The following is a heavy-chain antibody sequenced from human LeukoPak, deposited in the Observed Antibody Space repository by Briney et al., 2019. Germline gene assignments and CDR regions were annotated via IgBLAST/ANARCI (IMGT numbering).Heavy chain of an antibody. CDR2: ISSSSSYI. CDR1: GFTFSSYS. V-gene: IGHV3-21*01. Sequence: GGSLRLSCAASGFTFSSYSMNWVRQAPGKGLEWVSSISSSSSYIYYADSVKGRFTISRDNAKNSLYLQMNSLRAEDTAVYYCARDSASYHANGLQHWGQGTLVTVSS. J-gene: IGHJ1*01. D-gene: IGHD2-2*01. CDR3: ARDSASYHANGLQH.